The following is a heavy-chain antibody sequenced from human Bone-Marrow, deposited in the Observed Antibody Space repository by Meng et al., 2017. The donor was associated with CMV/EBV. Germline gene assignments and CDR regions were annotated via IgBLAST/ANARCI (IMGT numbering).Heavy chain of an antibody. V-gene: IGHV1-2*02. D-gene: IGHD2-2*01. Sequence: ASVKVSCKASGYTFTGYYMHWVRQAPGQGLEWMGWINPNSGGTNYAQKFQGRVTMTRDTSISTAYMELSRLRSDDTAVYYRARDLLYCSSTSCRPFDYWGQGTLVTVSS. CDR3: ARDLLYCSSTSCRPFDY. J-gene: IGHJ4*02. CDR2: INPNSGGT. CDR1: GYTFTGYY.